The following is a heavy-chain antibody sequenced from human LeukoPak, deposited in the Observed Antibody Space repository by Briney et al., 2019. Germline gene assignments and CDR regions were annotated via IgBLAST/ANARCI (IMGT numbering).Heavy chain of an antibody. V-gene: IGHV4-59*12. J-gene: IGHJ4*02. D-gene: IGHD3-22*01. CDR2: IYYNGRA. CDR1: GGSISGNY. CDR3: ARGDYYDSSGYYY. Sequence: KASETLSLTCAVSGGSISGNYWTWIRQSPGRGLEYIGHIYYNGRADYNPSLKSRVTISVDTSRNQFSLKLSSVTAADTAVYYCARGDYYDSSGYYYWGQGTLVTVSS.